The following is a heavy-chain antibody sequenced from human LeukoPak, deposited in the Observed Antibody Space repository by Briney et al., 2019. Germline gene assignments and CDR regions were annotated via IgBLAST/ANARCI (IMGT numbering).Heavy chain of an antibody. Sequence: GGSLRLSCAASGFRFSDAAMTWVRQAPGKGLEWVSLIGSVGHSTYYGDSVKGRFTISRDNSKNTLSLQMNSLRVDDTAIYYCAKDIELSILGLGTMVTVSS. CDR1: GFRFSDAA. V-gene: IGHV3-23*01. CDR2: IGSVGHST. D-gene: IGHD3-16*02. J-gene: IGHJ3*02. CDR3: AKDIELSI.